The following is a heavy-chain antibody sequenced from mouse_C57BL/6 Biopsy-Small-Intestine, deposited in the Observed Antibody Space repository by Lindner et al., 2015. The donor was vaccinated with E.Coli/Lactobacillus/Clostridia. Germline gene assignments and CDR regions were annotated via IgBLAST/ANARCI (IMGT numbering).Heavy chain of an antibody. CDR3: AREVFAY. V-gene: IGHV1-39*01. CDR2: INPYSGST. Sequence: VQLQESGAELVKPGASVKISCKASGYSFTGYNMNWVKQSHGKSLEWIGNINPYSGSTIYNQKFKDKATLTVDKSSSTAYMQLNSLTSEDSAVFYCAREVFAYWGQGTLVTVSA. CDR1: GYSFTGYN. J-gene: IGHJ3*01.